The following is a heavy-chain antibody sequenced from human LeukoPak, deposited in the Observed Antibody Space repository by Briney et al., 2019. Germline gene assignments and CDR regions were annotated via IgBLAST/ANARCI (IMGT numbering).Heavy chain of an antibody. CDR2: MNPNSGNT. Sequence: ASVKVSCKASGYTFTSYDINWVRQATGQGLEWMGWMNPNSGNTGYAQKFQGRVTMTRNTSISTAYMELSSLRSEDTAVYYCARILRAARHASDIWGQGTMVTVSS. D-gene: IGHD6-6*01. CDR3: ARILRAARHASDI. J-gene: IGHJ3*02. CDR1: GYTFTSYD. V-gene: IGHV1-8*01.